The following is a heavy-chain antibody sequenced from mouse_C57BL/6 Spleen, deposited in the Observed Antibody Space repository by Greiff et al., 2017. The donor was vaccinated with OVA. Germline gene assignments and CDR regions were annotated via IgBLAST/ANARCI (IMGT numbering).Heavy chain of an antibody. CDR3: ARGGYGNYWYFDV. V-gene: IGHV1-66*01. J-gene: IGHJ1*03. CDR2: IYPGSGNT. D-gene: IGHD2-1*01. CDR1: GYSFTSYY. Sequence: VQLQQSGPELVKPGASVKISCKASGYSFTSYYIHWVKQRPGQGLEWIGWIYPGSGNTKYNEKFKGKATLTADTSSSTAYMQLSSLTSEDSAVYYCARGGYGNYWYFDVWGTGTTVTVSS.